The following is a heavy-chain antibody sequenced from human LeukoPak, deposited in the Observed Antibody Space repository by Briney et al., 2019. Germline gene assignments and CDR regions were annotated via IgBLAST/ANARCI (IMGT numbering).Heavy chain of an antibody. Sequence: GASVKVSCKASGGTFSSYAISWVRQAPGQGLEWMGGIIPIFGTANYAQKFQDRVTITADESTSTAYMELSSLRSEDTAVYYCASAGVTMVRGGFDIWGQGTMVTVSS. J-gene: IGHJ3*02. CDR3: ASAGVTMVRGGFDI. CDR2: IIPIFGTA. V-gene: IGHV1-69*13. D-gene: IGHD3-10*01. CDR1: GGTFSSYA.